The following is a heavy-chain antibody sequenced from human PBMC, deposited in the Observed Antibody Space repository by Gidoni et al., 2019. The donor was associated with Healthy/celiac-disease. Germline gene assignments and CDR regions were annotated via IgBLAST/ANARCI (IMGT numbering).Heavy chain of an antibody. CDR2: ISAYNGNT. CDR3: ARVRLRFSVQSNWFDP. CDR1: GYTFTSYG. J-gene: IGHJ5*02. D-gene: IGHD5-12*01. V-gene: IGHV1-18*01. Sequence: QVQLVQSGAEVKKPVASVKVSCKASGYTFTSYGISWVRQAPGQGLEWMGWISAYNGNTNYAQKLQGRVTMTTDTSTSTAYMELRSLRSDDTAVYYCARVRLRFSVQSNWFDPWGQGTLVTVSS.